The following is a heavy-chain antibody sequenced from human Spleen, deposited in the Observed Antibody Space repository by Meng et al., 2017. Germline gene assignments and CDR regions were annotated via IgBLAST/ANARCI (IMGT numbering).Heavy chain of an antibody. CDR1: GGSMSSIDW. D-gene: IGHD6-19*01. V-gene: IGHV4/OR15-8*02. Sequence: QVQLQESGPGLVKPSGTLSLTCVVSGGSMSSIDWWSWVRQPPGKGLEWIGEIYHGGDTNYNPSLKSRVTIAIDKSKNQFSLKLSSVTAADTAVYYCASWIYSCGWQWGQGALVTVSS. CDR3: ASWIYSCGWQ. CDR2: IYHGGDT. J-gene: IGHJ4*02.